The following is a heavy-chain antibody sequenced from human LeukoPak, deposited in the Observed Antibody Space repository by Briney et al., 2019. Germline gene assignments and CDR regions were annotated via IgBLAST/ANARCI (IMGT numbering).Heavy chain of an antibody. D-gene: IGHD5-18*01. V-gene: IGHV3-15*01. CDR2: IKRKTDGGTT. CDR3: TTLEVRLWPMVTN. J-gene: IGHJ4*02. Sequence: GGSLRLSCAASGFTFSNAWMSWVRQAPGKGLEWVGRIKRKTDGGTTDYAAPVKGRFTISRDDSKNTLFLQLNSLQTEDTAVYYCTTLEVRLWPMVTNWGQGTLVTVSS. CDR1: GFTFSNAW.